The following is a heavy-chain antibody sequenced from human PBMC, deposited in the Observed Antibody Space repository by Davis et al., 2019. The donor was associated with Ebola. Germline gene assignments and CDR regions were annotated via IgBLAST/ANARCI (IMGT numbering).Heavy chain of an antibody. CDR2: IYYSGST. Sequence: SETLSLTCIVSGGSISSSNYYGGWIRQPPGKGLEWIGSIYYSGSTYYNPSLKSRVTMFVDTSKNQFSLGLSSVTAADTAVYYCAREYGGYDYHFFDYWGQGTLVTVSS. CDR1: GGSISSSNYY. J-gene: IGHJ4*02. CDR3: AREYGGYDYHFFDY. D-gene: IGHD5-12*01. V-gene: IGHV4-39*01.